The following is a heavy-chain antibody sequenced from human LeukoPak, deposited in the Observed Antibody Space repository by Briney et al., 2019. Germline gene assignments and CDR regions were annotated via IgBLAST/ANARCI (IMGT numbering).Heavy chain of an antibody. D-gene: IGHD1-26*01. J-gene: IGHJ3*02. CDR3: ARDPGKVGAFDI. Sequence: SEILSLTCTVSGGSISSYYWSWIRQPPGKGLEWIGYIYYSGSTNYNPSLKSRVTISVDTSKNQFSLKLSSVTAADTAVYYCARDPGKVGAFDIWGQGTMVTVSS. CDR1: GGSISSYY. V-gene: IGHV4-59*01. CDR2: IYYSGST.